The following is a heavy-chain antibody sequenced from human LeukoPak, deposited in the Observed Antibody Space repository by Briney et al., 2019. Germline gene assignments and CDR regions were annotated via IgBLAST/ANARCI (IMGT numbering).Heavy chain of an antibody. CDR1: GGSINNYY. Sequence: PSETLSLTCTVSGGSINNYYWSWIRQPPGKGLEWIGSIYHSGSTYYNPSLKSRVTISVDTSKNQFSLKLSSVTAADTAVYYCARPSTSSGAFDPWGQGTLVTVSS. CDR3: ARPSTSSGAFDP. J-gene: IGHJ5*02. D-gene: IGHD2-2*01. CDR2: IYHSGST. V-gene: IGHV4-59*08.